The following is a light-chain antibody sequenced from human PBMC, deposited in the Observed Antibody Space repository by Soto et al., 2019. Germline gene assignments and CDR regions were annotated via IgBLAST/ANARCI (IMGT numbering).Light chain of an antibody. Sequence: EIEVTQSTTSLSASVGDRFTITCLASQYIGDFLNWYQQTPGKAPKLLIFGASNLHIGVPSRFSGSGSGTEFTLTINYLQREDCATYYCQESFFTLGRFG. CDR2: GAS. CDR3: QESFFTLGR. J-gene: IGKJ1*01. CDR1: QYIGDF. V-gene: IGKV1-39*01.